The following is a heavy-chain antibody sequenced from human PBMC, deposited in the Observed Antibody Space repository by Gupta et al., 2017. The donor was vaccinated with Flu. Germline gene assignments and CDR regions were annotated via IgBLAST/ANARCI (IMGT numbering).Heavy chain of an antibody. V-gene: IGHV1-3*01. Sequence: VRQAPGQGLEWMGWINGGNGNTRYSQKFQGRVTITRDTSASTAYMELSSLRSEDTAVYYCARGVTGYYYMDVWGKGTTVTGSS. CDR3: ARGVTGYYYMDV. CDR2: INGGNGNT. J-gene: IGHJ6*03. D-gene: IGHD2-8*02.